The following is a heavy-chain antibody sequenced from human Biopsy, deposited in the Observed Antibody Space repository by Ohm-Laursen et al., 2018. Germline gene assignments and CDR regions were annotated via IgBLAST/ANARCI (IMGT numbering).Heavy chain of an antibody. D-gene: IGHD3-9*01. Sequence: SLRLSCAAPGFAFSYYGLHWVRQAPGKGLQWVAVMWSDGINKNYADSVKGRFTVSRDNSNNVLHLQMSSLRDEDSAVYYCARDDDTTGHYMILNHWGQGTLVTVSS. CDR2: MWSDGINK. CDR1: GFAFSYYG. J-gene: IGHJ5*02. CDR3: ARDDDTTGHYMILNH. V-gene: IGHV3-33*01.